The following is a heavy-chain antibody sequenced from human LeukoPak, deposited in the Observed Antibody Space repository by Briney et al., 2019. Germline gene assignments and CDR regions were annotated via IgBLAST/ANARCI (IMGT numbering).Heavy chain of an antibody. V-gene: IGHV4-31*03. D-gene: IGHD3-22*01. J-gene: IGHJ4*02. CDR2: IYYSGST. Sequence: PSQTLSLTCTVSGGSISSGGYYWSWIRQHPGKGLEWIGYIYYSGSTYYNPSFKSRVTISVDTSKNQFSLKLSSVTAADTAVYYCARTSRYYDSSGYRNFDYWGQGTLVTVSS. CDR1: GGSISSGGYY. CDR3: ARTSRYYDSSGYRNFDY.